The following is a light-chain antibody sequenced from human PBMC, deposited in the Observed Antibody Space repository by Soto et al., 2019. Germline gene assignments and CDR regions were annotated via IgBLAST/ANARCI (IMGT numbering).Light chain of an antibody. CDR2: GAS. J-gene: IGKJ1*01. CDR3: QQYDGSPRT. V-gene: IGKV3-20*01. CDR1: QSLTSSY. Sequence: EIVLTQSPGTLSLSPGERATLSCRASQSLTSSYLAWYQQKPGQAPRLLIYGASSRATGIPDRFTGSGSGTDFTLTISRREPADFAVYYCQQYDGSPRTFGQGTKVDI.